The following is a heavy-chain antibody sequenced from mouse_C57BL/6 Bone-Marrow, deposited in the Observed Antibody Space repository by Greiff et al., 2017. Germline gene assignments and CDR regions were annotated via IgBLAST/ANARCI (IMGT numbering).Heavy chain of an antibody. CDR3: ARDLGDRGY. D-gene: IGHD4-1*01. V-gene: IGHV5-4*01. CDR2: ISDGGSYT. Sequence: EVQLQESGGGLVKPGGSLKLSCAASGFTFSSYAMSWVRQTPEKRLEWVATISDGGSYTYYPDNVKGRFTISRDNAKNNLYLQMSHLKSEDTAMYYCARDLGDRGYWGQGTTLTVSS. J-gene: IGHJ2*01. CDR1: GFTFSSYA.